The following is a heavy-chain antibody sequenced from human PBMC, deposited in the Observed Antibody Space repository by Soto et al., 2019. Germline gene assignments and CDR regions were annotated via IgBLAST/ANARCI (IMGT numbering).Heavy chain of an antibody. J-gene: IGHJ4*02. CDR1: GFTVSSNY. V-gene: IGHV3-53*04. D-gene: IGHD1-1*01. CDR2: IYSGGST. Sequence: EVQLVESGGGLVQPGGSLRLSCAASGFTVSSNYMSWVRQAPGKGLEWVSVIYSGGSTSYADSVKGRFTISRHKSKNTLYLQMSSLRAGDTAVYYWARVNWNGPYFYFDYWGQGTLVTVSS. CDR3: ARVNWNGPYFYFDY.